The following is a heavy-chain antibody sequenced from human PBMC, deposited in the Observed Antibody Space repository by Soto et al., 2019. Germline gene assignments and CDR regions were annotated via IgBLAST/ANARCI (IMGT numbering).Heavy chain of an antibody. CDR3: ARHVQWRVTFDY. V-gene: IGHV4-59*08. CDR1: GGSISSYY. Sequence: QVQLQESGPGLVKPSETLSLTCTVSGGSISSYYWSWIRQPPGKGLEWIGYIYYSGSTNYNPSLTSXXTISVDTSKNQSSLKLSSVTAADTAVYCCARHVQWRVTFDYWGQGTLVTVSS. D-gene: IGHD6-19*01. J-gene: IGHJ4*02. CDR2: IYYSGST.